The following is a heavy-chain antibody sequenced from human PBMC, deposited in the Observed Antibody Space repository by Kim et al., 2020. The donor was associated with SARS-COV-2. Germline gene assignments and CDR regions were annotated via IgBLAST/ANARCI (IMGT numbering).Heavy chain of an antibody. J-gene: IGHJ4*02. D-gene: IGHD1-26*01. Sequence: QGRVTMTRDTSTSTVYMELSSLRSDDTAVYYCAREAKYELVGGATSDFDYWGQGTLVTVSS. CDR3: AREAKYELVGGATSDFDY. V-gene: IGHV1-46*01.